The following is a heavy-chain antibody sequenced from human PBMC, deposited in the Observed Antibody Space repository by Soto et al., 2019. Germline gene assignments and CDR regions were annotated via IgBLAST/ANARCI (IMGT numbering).Heavy chain of an antibody. CDR3: AKGARRSRYYDSSGLKYNWFDP. D-gene: IGHD3-22*01. J-gene: IGHJ5*02. Sequence: GGSLRLSCAASGFTFSSYAMSWVRQAPGKGLEWVSAISGSGGSTYYADSVKGRFTISRDNSKNTLYLQMNSLRAEDTAVYYCAKGARRSRYYDSSGLKYNWFDPWGQGTLVTVS. CDR2: ISGSGGST. CDR1: GFTFSSYA. V-gene: IGHV3-23*01.